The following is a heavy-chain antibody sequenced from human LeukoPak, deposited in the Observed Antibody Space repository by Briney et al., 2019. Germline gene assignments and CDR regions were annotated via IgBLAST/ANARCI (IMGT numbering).Heavy chain of an antibody. Sequence: GESLKISCKVSGYSFTNYWIGWVRQMPGKGLEWMGIIYPGDSDTRYSPSFQGQVTISADKSISTAYMELRSLRFDDTAVYFCARGLRDCGEINCDHFYMDVWGEGTTVTVSS. CDR3: ARGLRDCGEINCDHFYMDV. J-gene: IGHJ6*03. CDR1: GYSFTNYW. D-gene: IGHD2-21*01. V-gene: IGHV5-51*06. CDR2: IYPGDSDT.